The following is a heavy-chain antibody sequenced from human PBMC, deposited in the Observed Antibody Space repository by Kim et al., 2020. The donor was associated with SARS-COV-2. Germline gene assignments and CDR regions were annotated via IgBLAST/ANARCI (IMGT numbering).Heavy chain of an antibody. CDR2: ISSSSSYI. CDR3: ARDDAAAGTGDY. Sequence: GGSLRLSCAASGFTFSSYSMNWVRQAPGKGLEWVSSISSSSSYIYYADSVKGRFTISRDNAKNSLYLQMNSLRAEDTAVYYCARDDAAAGTGDYWGQGTLVTVSS. D-gene: IGHD6-13*01. CDR1: GFTFSSYS. V-gene: IGHV3-21*04. J-gene: IGHJ4*02.